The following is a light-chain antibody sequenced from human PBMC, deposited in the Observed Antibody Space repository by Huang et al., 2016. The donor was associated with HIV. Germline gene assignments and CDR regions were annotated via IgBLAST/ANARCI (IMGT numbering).Light chain of an antibody. J-gene: IGKJ2*01. CDR3: QQYGNSPYT. CDR1: QSVSSGY. V-gene: IGKV3-20*01. CDR2: GAS. Sequence: ETLLSQFPGTLSFSPGESATLSCRASQSVSSGYLAWYQQKLGQAPRLLIYGASIRATGIADRFTGRGSGTDFSLTSSRLEPEDFAVYYCQQYGNSPYTFGQGTKLEIK.